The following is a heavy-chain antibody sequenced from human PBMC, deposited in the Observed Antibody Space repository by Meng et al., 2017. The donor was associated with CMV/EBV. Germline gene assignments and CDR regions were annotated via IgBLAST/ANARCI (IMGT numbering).Heavy chain of an antibody. D-gene: IGHD3-22*01. CDR3: ARDVYYYDSSGYYIDY. CDR2: ISSSSSYI. V-gene: IGHV3-21*01. Sequence: GSLRLSCAASGFTFSSYSMNWVRQAPGKGLEWVSSISSSSSYIYYADSVKGRFTISRDNAKNSLYLQMNSLRAEDTAVYYCARDVYYYDSSGYYIDYWGQGTLVTVSS. J-gene: IGHJ4*02. CDR1: GFTFSSYS.